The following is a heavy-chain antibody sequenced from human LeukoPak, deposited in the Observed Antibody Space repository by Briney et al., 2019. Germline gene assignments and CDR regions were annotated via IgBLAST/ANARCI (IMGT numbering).Heavy chain of an antibody. CDR1: GITFSSYA. J-gene: IGHJ6*02. CDR2: INGGRT. D-gene: IGHD2-15*01. Sequence: GGSLGLSCAASGITFSSYATTWVRQAPGKGLEWASIINGGRTYYADSVKGRFTISRDNSKNTLFLQMNSLRGEDTAVYYCATYCSGASCYSGMDVWGQGTTVTVYS. CDR3: ATYCSGASCYSGMDV. V-gene: IGHV3-23*01.